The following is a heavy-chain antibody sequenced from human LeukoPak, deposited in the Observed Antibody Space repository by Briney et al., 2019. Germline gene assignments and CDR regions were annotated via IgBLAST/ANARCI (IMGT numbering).Heavy chain of an antibody. CDR3: ARDQGYYDILTGYYDYGMDV. Sequence: SETLSLTCTVSGGSISSSSYSWGWIRQPPGKGLEWIGSIYYSGSTYYNPSLKSRVTISVDTSKNQFSLKLSSVTAADTAVYYSARDQGYYDILTGYYDYGMDVWGQGTTVTVSS. J-gene: IGHJ6*02. CDR1: GGSISSSSYS. CDR2: IYYSGST. D-gene: IGHD3-9*01. V-gene: IGHV4-39*07.